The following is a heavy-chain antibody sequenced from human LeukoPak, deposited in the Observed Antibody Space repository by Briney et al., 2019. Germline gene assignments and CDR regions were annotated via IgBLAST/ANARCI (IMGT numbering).Heavy chain of an antibody. V-gene: IGHV3-9*01. Sequence: GRSLRLSCAASGFTFDDYAMHWVRQAPGKGLEWVSGISWNSGSIGYADSVKGRFTISRDNAKNSLYLQMNSLRAEDTALYYCAKDMVRGVTGAFDIWGQGTMVTVYS. CDR1: GFTFDDYA. D-gene: IGHD3-10*01. CDR3: AKDMVRGVTGAFDI. CDR2: ISWNSGSI. J-gene: IGHJ3*02.